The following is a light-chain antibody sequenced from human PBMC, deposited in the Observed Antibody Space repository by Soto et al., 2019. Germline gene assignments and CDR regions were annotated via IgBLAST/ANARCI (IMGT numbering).Light chain of an antibody. CDR2: GAS. J-gene: IGKJ1*01. CDR1: QSVSNNY. CDR3: QQRNSWPWT. V-gene: IGKV3D-20*02. Sequence: EIVLTQSPGTLSLSPGERATLSCRASQSVSNNYLAWYQQKPGQAPGLLIYGASNRATGIPDRFSGSGSGTDFTLTISRLEPEDFAVYYCQQRNSWPWTLGQGTKVDIK.